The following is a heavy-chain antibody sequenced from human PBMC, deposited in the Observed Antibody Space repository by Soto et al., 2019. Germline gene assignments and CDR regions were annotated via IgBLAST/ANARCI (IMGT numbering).Heavy chain of an antibody. CDR2: IRGSGVSI. V-gene: IGHV3-23*04. CDR3: AKEIWGWGLDY. CDR1: GFTFNNHA. J-gene: IGHJ4*02. D-gene: IGHD3-16*01. Sequence: EVQLVESGGGLVQPGGSLRLSCAASGFTFNNHAMSWVRQAPGRGLEWVSIIRGSGVSIYYADSVKGRFTISRDTSKNILYLQMTSLRAEDTAVYYCAKEIWGWGLDYWAREPWSPSPQ.